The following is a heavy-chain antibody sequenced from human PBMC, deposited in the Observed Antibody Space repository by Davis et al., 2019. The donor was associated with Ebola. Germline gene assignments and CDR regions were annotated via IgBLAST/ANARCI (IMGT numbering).Heavy chain of an antibody. CDR1: RYTFTGYY. V-gene: IGHV1-2*02. CDR2: INPNSGGT. CDR3: AREAGATTRIYDS. J-gene: IGHJ5*01. D-gene: IGHD1-26*01. Sequence: ASVKVSCKASRYTFTGYYMHWVRQAPGQGLEWMGWINPNSGGTNYAQKFQGRVTMTRDTSISTAYMELSRLRSDDTAVYYCAREAGATTRIYDSWGQGTLVTVSS.